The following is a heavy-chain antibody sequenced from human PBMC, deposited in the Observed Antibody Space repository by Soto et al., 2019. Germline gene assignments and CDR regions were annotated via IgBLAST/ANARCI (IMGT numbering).Heavy chain of an antibody. CDR1: GFTFSSYS. CDR3: ARGVWKDIVVVPAASNWFDP. Sequence: EVQLVESGGGLVQPGGSLRLSCAASGFTFSSYSMNWVRQAPGKGLEWVSYISSSSSTIYYADSVKGRFTISRDNAKNSLYLQMNSLRDEDTAVYYCARGVWKDIVVVPAASNWFDPWGQGTLVTVSS. D-gene: IGHD2-2*01. V-gene: IGHV3-48*02. J-gene: IGHJ5*02. CDR2: ISSSSSTI.